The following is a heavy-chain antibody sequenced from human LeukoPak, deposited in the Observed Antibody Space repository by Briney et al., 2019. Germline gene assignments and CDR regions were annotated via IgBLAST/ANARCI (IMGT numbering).Heavy chain of an antibody. CDR1: GYTFTSYD. J-gene: IGHJ4*02. Sequence: ASVKVSCKASGYTFTSYDINWVRQATGQGLEWMGWMNPNSGNTGYAQKFQGRVTMTRNTSISTAYMELSSLRSEDTVFFFRPKTAYDILTGYYGIDYWGQGTLVTVSS. CDR3: PKTAYDILTGYYGIDY. CDR2: MNPNSGNT. V-gene: IGHV1-8*01. D-gene: IGHD3-9*01.